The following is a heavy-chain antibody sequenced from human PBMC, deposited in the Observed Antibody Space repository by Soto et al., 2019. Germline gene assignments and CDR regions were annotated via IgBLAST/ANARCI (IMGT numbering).Heavy chain of an antibody. CDR3: ARTDRDFYGLDV. Sequence: EVQLVESGGGLVQPGGSLRLSCEASGFTFRNYDMHWVRQGTGKGLEWVSGISAAGDPDYADSVEGRFTISRENAQTSFFLQMNSLSVGDTAVSYCARTDRDFYGLDVWGQGTTVIVSS. J-gene: IGHJ6*02. V-gene: IGHV3-13*05. CDR2: ISAAGDP. CDR1: GFTFRNYD.